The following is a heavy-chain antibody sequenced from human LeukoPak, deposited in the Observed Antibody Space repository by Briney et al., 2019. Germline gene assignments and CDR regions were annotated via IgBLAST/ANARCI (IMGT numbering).Heavy chain of an antibody. CDR3: ARAQWLLDY. J-gene: IGHJ4*02. Sequence: PSATLSVTCTVSGGSISGNTYYWSWIRQPPGKGLEWIGEINHSGSTNYNPSLKSRVTISVDTSKNQFSLKLSSVTAADTAVYYCARAQWLLDYWGQGTLVTVSS. CDR1: GGSISGNTYY. V-gene: IGHV4-34*01. CDR2: INHSGST. D-gene: IGHD5-12*01.